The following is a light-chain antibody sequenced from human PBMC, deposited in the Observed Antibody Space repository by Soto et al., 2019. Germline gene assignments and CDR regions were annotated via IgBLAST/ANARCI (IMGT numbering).Light chain of an antibody. V-gene: IGKV3-20*01. CDR2: GAS. CDR3: QQYGSSPTWT. Sequence: EIVLTQSPGNLSLSPGERATLSCRASQSVSSSYLAWYQQKPGQAPRLLIYGASSRATGIPDRFSGSGSGTDFTLTISRLEPEDLAVYYCQQYGSSPTWTFGQGTKVDIK. CDR1: QSVSSSY. J-gene: IGKJ1*01.